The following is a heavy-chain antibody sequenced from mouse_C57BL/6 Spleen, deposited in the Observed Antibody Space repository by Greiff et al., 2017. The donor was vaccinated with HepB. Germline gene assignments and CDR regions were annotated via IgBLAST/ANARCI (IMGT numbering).Heavy chain of an antibody. CDR3: ARGLRDYYFDY. J-gene: IGHJ2*01. CDR1: GFTFSSYA. V-gene: IGHV5-4*03. Sequence: EVMLVESGGGLVKPGGSLKLSCAASGFTFSSYAMSWVRQTPEKRLEWVATISDGGSYTYYPDNVKGRFTISRDNAKNNLYLQMSHLKSEDTAMYYCARGLRDYYFDYWGQGTTLTVSS. CDR2: ISDGGSYT.